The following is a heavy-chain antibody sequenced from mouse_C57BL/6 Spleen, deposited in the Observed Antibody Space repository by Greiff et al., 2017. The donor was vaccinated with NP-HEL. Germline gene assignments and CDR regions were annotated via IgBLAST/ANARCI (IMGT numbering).Heavy chain of an antibody. V-gene: IGHV1-20*01. CDR1: GYSFTGYF. J-gene: IGHJ2*01. CDR3: ARADYGSSYEEGLFDY. D-gene: IGHD1-1*01. Sequence: EVKLQQSGPELVKPGDSVKISCKASGYSFTGYFMNWVMQSHGKSLEWIGRINPYNGDTFYNQKFKGKATLTVDKSSSTAHMEIRSLTSEDSAVYYCARADYGSSYEEGLFDYWGQGTTLTVSS. CDR2: INPYNGDT.